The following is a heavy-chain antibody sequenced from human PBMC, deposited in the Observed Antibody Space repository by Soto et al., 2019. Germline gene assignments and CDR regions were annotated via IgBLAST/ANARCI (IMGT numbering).Heavy chain of an antibody. Sequence: QITLKESGPPLVKPTQTLTLTCTFSEFSLSTSGVGVGWIRQPPGKALEWLALIYWDDDKRYSPSLKSRLTIPKDTSKNQVVLTMTNMDPVDTATYYCAHMRSSTSLEYYGMDVWGQGTTVTVSS. D-gene: IGHD2-2*01. V-gene: IGHV2-5*02. CDR1: EFSLSTSGVG. CDR2: IYWDDDK. J-gene: IGHJ6*02. CDR3: AHMRSSTSLEYYGMDV.